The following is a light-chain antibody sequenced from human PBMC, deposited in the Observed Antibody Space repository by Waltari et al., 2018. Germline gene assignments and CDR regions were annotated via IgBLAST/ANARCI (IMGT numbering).Light chain of an antibody. CDR1: QSVSRD. CDR2: GAS. V-gene: IGKV3-20*01. Sequence: DIVLTPSPGSPSSSSGERTTPSCRASQSVSRDLAWYQQKPGQAPRLLIFGASNRATGMPDRFSGSGSETDFSLTISRLEPEDFAVYYCQHYVRLPATFGRGTKVEIK. CDR3: QHYVRLPAT. J-gene: IGKJ1*01.